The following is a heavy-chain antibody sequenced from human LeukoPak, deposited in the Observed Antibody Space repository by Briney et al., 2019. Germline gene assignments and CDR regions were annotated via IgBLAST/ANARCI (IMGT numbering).Heavy chain of an antibody. D-gene: IGHD3-22*01. CDR1: GFTFSSYA. V-gene: IGHV3-23*01. CDR3: AKDGTGGYYYLDY. CDR2: IGASGGST. Sequence: TGGSLRLSCATSGFTFSSYAMSWVRQAPGKGLEWVSGIGASGGSTYYADSVQGRFTISRDSSRNTLYLQMNSLRAEDTAVYYCAKDGTGGYYYLDYWGQGTLVTVSS. J-gene: IGHJ4*02.